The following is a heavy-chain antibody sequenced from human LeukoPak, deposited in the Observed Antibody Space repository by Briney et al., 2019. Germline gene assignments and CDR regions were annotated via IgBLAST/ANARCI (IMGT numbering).Heavy chain of an antibody. CDR1: GGSFSGYY. J-gene: IGHJ4*02. V-gene: IGHV4-34*01. CDR3: ARMGLPGPDY. Sequence: SETLSLTCAVFGGSFSGYYWSWIRQPPGKGLEWIGEINRSGNTNYNASLKSRVGISVDTSKNQFSLKLSSVTAADTAVYYCARMGLPGPDYWGQGTLVTVSS. CDR2: INRSGNT.